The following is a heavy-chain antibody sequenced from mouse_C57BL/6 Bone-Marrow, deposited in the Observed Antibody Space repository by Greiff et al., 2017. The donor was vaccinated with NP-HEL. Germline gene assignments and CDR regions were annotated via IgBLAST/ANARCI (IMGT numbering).Heavy chain of an antibody. V-gene: IGHV10-1*01. D-gene: IGHD4-1*01. CDR2: IRSKSNNYAT. CDR1: GFSFNTYA. J-gene: IGHJ4*01. CDR3: VTGTTYAMDY. Sequence: EVKLMESGGGLVQPKGSLKLSCAASGFSFNTYAMNWVRQAPGTGLEWVARIRSKSNNYATYYADSVKDRFTISRDDSESMLYLQMNNLKTEDTAMYYCVTGTTYAMDYWGQGTSVTVSS.